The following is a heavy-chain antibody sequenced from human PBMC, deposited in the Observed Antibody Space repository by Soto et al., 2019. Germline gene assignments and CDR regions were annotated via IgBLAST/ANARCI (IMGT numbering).Heavy chain of an antibody. CDR3: WLYCTNGVVCRGGMDV. J-gene: IGHJ6*02. V-gene: IGHV3-21*01. D-gene: IGHD2-8*01. Sequence: EVQLVESGGGLVKPGGSLRLSCAASGFTFSSYSMNWVRQAPRKGLEWVSSISSSSSYIYYADSVKGRFTIFRDNAKNSLYLQMNSLRAEDTAVYYCWLYCTNGVVCRGGMDVWGQGTTVTVSS. CDR2: ISSSSSYI. CDR1: GFTFSSYS.